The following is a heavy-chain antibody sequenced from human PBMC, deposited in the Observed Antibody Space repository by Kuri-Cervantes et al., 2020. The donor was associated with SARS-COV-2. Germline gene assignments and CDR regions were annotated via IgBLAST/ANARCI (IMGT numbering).Heavy chain of an antibody. Sequence: ASVKVSCKASGYTFTSYAMHWVRQAPGQRLEWMGWISAYNGNTNYAQKLQGRVTMTTDTSTSTAYMELRSLRSDDTAVYYCARDRSPLMVEHDAFDIWGQGTMVTVSS. J-gene: IGHJ3*02. CDR2: ISAYNGNT. V-gene: IGHV1-18*01. CDR1: GYTFTSYA. D-gene: IGHD2-8*01. CDR3: ARDRSPLMVEHDAFDI.